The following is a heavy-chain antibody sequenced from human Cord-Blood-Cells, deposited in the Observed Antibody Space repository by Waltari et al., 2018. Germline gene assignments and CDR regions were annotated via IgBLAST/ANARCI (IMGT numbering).Heavy chain of an antibody. J-gene: IGHJ4*02. D-gene: IGHD2-2*01. CDR3: ARRAAAIY. V-gene: IGHV4-34*01. CDR1: GGSFSGYY. CDR2: INHSGST. Sequence: QVQLQQWGAGLLKPSETLSLTCAVYGGSFSGYYWSWIRQPPGKGLEWIGEINHSGSTNSNPSLKSRVTISVDTSKNQFSLKLSSVTAADTAVYYCARRAAAIYWGQGTLVTVSS.